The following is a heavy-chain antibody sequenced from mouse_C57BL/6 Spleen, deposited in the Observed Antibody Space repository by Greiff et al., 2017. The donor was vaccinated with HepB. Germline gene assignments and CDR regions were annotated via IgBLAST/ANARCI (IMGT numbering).Heavy chain of an antibody. D-gene: IGHD2-4*01. V-gene: IGHV1-26*01. CDR3: ARRSYDYDVWYFDV. J-gene: IGHJ1*03. CDR2: INPNNGGT. Sequence: VQLQQSGPELVKPGASVKISCKASGYTFTDYYMNWVKQSHGKSLERIGDINPNNGGTSYNQKFKGKATLTVDKSSSTAYMELRSRTSEDSAVYYCARRSYDYDVWYFDVWGTGTTVTVSS. CDR1: GYTFTDYY.